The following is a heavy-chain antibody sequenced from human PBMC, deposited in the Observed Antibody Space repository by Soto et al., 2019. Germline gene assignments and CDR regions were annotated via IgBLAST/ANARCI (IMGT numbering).Heavy chain of an antibody. CDR1: GFSLSTSGMC. D-gene: IGHD3-9*01. V-gene: IGHV2-5*08. Sequence: SGPTLVNPTQTLTLTCTFSGFSLSTSGMCVSWIRQPPGKALEWLALIYWNDDKHYSPSLKSRLTITKDTSTNQVVLTMTNMDSVDTSTYYCAHLHYDILTGYLYDYWGQGTLVTVSS. CDR2: IYWNDDK. J-gene: IGHJ4*02. CDR3: AHLHYDILTGYLYDY.